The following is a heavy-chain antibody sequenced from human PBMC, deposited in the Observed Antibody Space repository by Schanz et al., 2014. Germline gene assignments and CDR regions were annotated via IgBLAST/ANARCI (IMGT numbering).Heavy chain of an antibody. V-gene: IGHV3-23*04. J-gene: IGHJ4*02. CDR3: VSSGSYSSYAF. Sequence: EVQLVESGGGLVQPGKSLRLSCAASGFTFSGFWMTWVRQAPGKGLEWVSAISGSGGSTYYADSVKGRFTISRDNSKNTLYLQMNSLRAEDTAVYHCVSSGSYSSYAFWGQGTLVTVSS. CDR1: GFTFSGFW. D-gene: IGHD3-10*01. CDR2: ISGSGGST.